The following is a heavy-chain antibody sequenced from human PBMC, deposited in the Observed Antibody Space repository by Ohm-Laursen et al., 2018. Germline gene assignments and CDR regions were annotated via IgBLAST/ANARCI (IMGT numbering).Heavy chain of an antibody. Sequence: SQTLSLTCPVYGGSFSGHYWSWVRQLPGKGLEWIGEITHRGSPKYSLSLKSRVTISVDTSKNQFSLKLTSVTAADTAVYYCARHPQGFTFGPMLLDWGQGSLVTVSS. CDR3: ARHPQGFTFGPMLLD. J-gene: IGHJ4*02. D-gene: IGHD3-16*01. V-gene: IGHV4-34*01. CDR1: GGSFSGHY. CDR2: ITHRGSP.